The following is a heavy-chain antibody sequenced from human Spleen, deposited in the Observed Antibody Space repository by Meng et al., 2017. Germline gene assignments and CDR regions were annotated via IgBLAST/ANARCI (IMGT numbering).Heavy chain of an antibody. CDR2: ISGFKGNT. CDR1: GYMFSTYT. D-gene: IGHD3-16*01. J-gene: IGHJ5*02. V-gene: IGHV1-18*01. CDR3: ARGGPLSWLDP. Sequence: QVQLVQSGAEVKKPGASGKVSCKTSGYMFSTYTITWVRQAPGQGLEWMGRISGFKGNTNYAQKFQDRVTMTTDTSTTTAYMELMSLTSDDTAVYYCARGGPLSWLDPWGQGTLVTVSS.